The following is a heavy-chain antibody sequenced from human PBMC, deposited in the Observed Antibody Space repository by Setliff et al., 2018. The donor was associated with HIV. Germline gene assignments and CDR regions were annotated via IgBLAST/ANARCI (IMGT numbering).Heavy chain of an antibody. Sequence: PGGSLRLSCAASGFTFSNYAMSWVRQAPGEGLEWVSAILSTGERTFYADSVKGRFTISRDNAKNTLFLQMDTLRAEDTAVYCCARVRTVAGLKVGFEDYWGQGTLVTVSS. CDR3: ARVRTVAGLKVGFEDY. CDR2: ILSTGERT. J-gene: IGHJ4*02. V-gene: IGHV3-23*01. CDR1: GFTFSNYA. D-gene: IGHD6-19*01.